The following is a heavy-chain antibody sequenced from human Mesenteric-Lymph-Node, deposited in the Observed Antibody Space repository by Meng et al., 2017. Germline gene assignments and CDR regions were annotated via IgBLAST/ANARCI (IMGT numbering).Heavy chain of an antibody. J-gene: IGHJ4*02. CDR3: ARGIILRTAPCLDS. CDR1: GYVFTTYW. D-gene: IGHD3-3*01. V-gene: IGHV1-2*02. CDR2: INPNNGDT. Sequence: ASVKVSCKASGYVFTTYWLHWIRQAPGQGPEWMGWINPNNGDTKFAQKFQGGVTMTRDTSINTAYMELSNLRSDDSAVYYCARGIILRTAPCLDSWGQGTLVTVSS.